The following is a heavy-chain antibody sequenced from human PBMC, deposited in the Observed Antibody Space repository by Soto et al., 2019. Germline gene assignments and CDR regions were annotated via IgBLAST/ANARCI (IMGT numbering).Heavy chain of an antibody. Sequence: EVQLLESGGGLVKPGGSLRLSCAASGFTFSKYAMSWVRLAPGKGLEWVSSISANGGITDYADSVKGRFTISRDNFQNILSLQMDSLTGDDTALYFCAKDKYTDSVRKVWFCDYWGRCTLVTVSS. D-gene: IGHD3-10*01. CDR2: ISANGGIT. V-gene: IGHV3-23*01. CDR3: AKDKYTDSVRKVWFCDY. CDR1: GFTFSKYA. J-gene: IGHJ2*01.